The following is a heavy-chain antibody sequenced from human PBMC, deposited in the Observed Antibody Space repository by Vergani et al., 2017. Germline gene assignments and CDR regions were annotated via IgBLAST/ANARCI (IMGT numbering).Heavy chain of an antibody. D-gene: IGHD1-26*01. V-gene: IGHV3-15*01. J-gene: IGHJ4*02. CDR3: TTGAGWELLYYFDY. CDR2: IKSKPDGGTT. CDR1: GFTFSSYS. Sequence: EVQLVESGGGLVQPGGSLRLSCAASGFTFSSYSMNWVRQAPGKGLKWVGLIKSKPDGGTTDYAAPVKGRLTISRDNSKNTLYLQMNSLKTEDTAVYYCTTGAGWELLYYFDYWGQGTLVTVSS.